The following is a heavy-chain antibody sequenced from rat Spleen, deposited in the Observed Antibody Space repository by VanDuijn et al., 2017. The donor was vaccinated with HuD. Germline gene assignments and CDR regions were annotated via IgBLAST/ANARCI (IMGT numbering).Heavy chain of an antibody. CDR3: ARRHYGYTDYFDY. J-gene: IGHJ2*01. Sequence: VQLVESGGGLVQPEESLKISCAASGFTFSNATMYWVRQAPGKGLEWVARIRSKATRYATLYAGSVKGRFTISRDNAKSTLSLQMDSLRSEDTATYYCARRHYGYTDYFDYWGQGVMVTVSS. CDR2: IRSKATRYAT. CDR1: GFTFSNAT. V-gene: IGHV10-5*01. D-gene: IGHD1-9*01.